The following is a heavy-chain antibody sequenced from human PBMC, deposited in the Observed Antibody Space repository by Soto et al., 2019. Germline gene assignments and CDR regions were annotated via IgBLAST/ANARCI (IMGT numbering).Heavy chain of an antibody. Sequence: ASVKVSCKASGYTFTRYCISWERQTPGQGLEWMGWISAYKGNTKYAQKLQGRVTMTTDTSTSTAYMELRSMRSDDTAVYYCARDPAPGNYYDSSGYYEDYWGQGTLVTVSS. J-gene: IGHJ4*02. V-gene: IGHV1-18*01. D-gene: IGHD3-22*01. CDR1: GYTFTRYC. CDR2: ISAYKGNT. CDR3: ARDPAPGNYYDSSGYYEDY.